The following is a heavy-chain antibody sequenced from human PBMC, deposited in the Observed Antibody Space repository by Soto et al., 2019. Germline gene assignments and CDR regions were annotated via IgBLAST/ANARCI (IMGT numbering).Heavy chain of an antibody. CDR1: GGSFSGYY. V-gene: IGHV4-34*01. J-gene: IGHJ4*02. CDR3: ARGLGPYYFDY. CDR2: INHSGST. Sequence: QVQLQQWGAGLLKPSETLSLTCAVYGGSFSGYYWSWIRQPPGKGLEWIGEINHSGSTNYNPSLKGRGTIAVDTSKNQVSLKLSSVTAADTAVYYCARGLGPYYFDYWGQGTLVTVSS.